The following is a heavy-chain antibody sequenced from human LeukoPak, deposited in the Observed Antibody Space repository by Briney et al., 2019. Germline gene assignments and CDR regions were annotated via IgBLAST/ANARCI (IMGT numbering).Heavy chain of an antibody. CDR3: ARGLVGATTSGVDY. CDR1: GGTFSSYA. CDR2: IIPIFGTA. J-gene: IGHJ4*02. D-gene: IGHD1-26*01. Sequence: GASVKVSCKASGGTFSSYAISWVRQAPGQGLEWMGGIIPIFGTANYAQKFQGRVTITADESTSTAYMELSSPRSEDTAVYYCARGLVGATTSGVDYWGQGTLVTVSS. V-gene: IGHV1-69*13.